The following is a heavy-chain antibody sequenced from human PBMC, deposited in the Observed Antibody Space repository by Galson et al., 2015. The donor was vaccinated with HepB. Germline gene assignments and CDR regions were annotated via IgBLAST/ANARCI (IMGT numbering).Heavy chain of an antibody. Sequence: SLRLSCAASGFTFSSYGMHWVRQAPGKGLEWVAVISYDGSNKYYADSVKGRFTISRDNSKNTPYLQMNSLRAEDTAVYYCAKDGNLSSGWYAHYYYYMDVWGKGTTVTVSS. J-gene: IGHJ6*03. V-gene: IGHV3-30*18. CDR3: AKDGNLSSGWYAHYYYYMDV. CDR1: GFTFSSYG. CDR2: ISYDGSNK. D-gene: IGHD6-19*01.